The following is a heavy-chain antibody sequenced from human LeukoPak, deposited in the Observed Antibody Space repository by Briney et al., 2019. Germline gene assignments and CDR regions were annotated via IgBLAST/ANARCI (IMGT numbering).Heavy chain of an antibody. Sequence: SETLSLTCTVSGGSISSGTYYWTWIRQPTGKGLEWIGRVSSSGTTNYNPYNPSLKSRVTISVDTSKNQFSLELSSVTAADTAVYYCARDEVGATNYWGQGTLVTVSS. CDR3: ARDEVGATNY. D-gene: IGHD1-26*01. V-gene: IGHV4-61*02. CDR2: VSSSGTT. J-gene: IGHJ4*02. CDR1: GGSISSGTYY.